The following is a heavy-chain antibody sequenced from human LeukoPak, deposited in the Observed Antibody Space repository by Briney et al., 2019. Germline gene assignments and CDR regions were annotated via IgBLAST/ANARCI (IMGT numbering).Heavy chain of an antibody. CDR1: GFTFSSYA. Sequence: GRSLRLSCAASGFTFSSYAMHWVRQAPGKGLEWVAVISNDGRDKHYADSVKGRFTISRDNSKNTLYLQMNSLRTEDSAVYYCARDISVAAADYYFDYWGQGTLVTVSS. CDR2: ISNDGRDK. J-gene: IGHJ4*02. CDR3: ARDISVAAADYYFDY. D-gene: IGHD6-13*01. V-gene: IGHV3-30*04.